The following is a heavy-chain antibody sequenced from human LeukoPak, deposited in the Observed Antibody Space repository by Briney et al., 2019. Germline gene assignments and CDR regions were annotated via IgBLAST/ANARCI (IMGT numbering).Heavy chain of an antibody. CDR1: GFTFSSYS. D-gene: IGHD1-26*01. CDR2: ISSSSSYI. CDR3: ARDASAVGAINFDY. V-gene: IGHV3-21*01. Sequence: GGSLRLSCAASGFTFSSYSMNWVRQAPGKGLEWVSSISSSSSYIYYADSVKGRFTISRDNAKNSLYLQMNSLRAEDTAVYYCARDASAVGAINFDYWGQGTLVTVSS. J-gene: IGHJ4*02.